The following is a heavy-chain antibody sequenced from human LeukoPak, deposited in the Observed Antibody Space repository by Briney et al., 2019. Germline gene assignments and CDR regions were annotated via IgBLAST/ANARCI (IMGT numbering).Heavy chain of an antibody. J-gene: IGHJ3*02. CDR2: ISAYNGNT. Sequence: ASVKVSCKASGYTFTSYGISWVRQAPGQGLEWMGWISAYNGNTNYAQKLQGRVTMTTDTSTSTAYMELRSLRSDDTAVYYCARVSLPHRRITIFGVVTPGAFDIWGQGTMVTVSS. CDR3: ARVSLPHRRITIFGVVTPGAFDI. D-gene: IGHD3-3*01. CDR1: GYTFTSYG. V-gene: IGHV1-18*01.